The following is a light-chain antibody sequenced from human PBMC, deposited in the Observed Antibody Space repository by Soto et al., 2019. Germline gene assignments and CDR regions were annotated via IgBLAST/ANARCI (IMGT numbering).Light chain of an antibody. V-gene: IGLV2-14*01. CDR1: SSDVGGYNY. Sequence: QSVLTQPASVSGSPGQSITISCTGTSSDVGGYNYVSWYQQHPGKAPKLMICEVSNRPSGVSNRFSGSKSGNTASLTISGLQAEDEADYYCQSYDSSLSGWVFGGGTKVTVL. CDR2: EVS. CDR3: QSYDSSLSGWV. J-gene: IGLJ3*02.